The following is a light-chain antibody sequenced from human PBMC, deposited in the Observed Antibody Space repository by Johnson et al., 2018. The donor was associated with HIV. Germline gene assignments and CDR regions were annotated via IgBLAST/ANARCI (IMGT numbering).Light chain of an antibody. CDR2: ENN. V-gene: IGLV1-51*02. CDR1: SSNIGNNY. Sequence: QSVLTQPPSVSAAPGQKVTISCSGSSSNIGNNYVSWYQQLPGTAPKLLIYENNKRPSGFHDRFSGSKSGTSATLAITGLQPGDEADYYCGTWDSSLRVGFFGTGTKVTVL. J-gene: IGLJ1*01. CDR3: GTWDSSLRVGF.